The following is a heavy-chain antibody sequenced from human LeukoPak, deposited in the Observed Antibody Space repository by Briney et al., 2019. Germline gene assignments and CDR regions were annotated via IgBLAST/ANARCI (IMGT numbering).Heavy chain of an antibody. CDR2: IIPILGIA. Sequence: GASVKVSCKASGGTFSSYAISWVRQAPGQGLEWMGRIIPILGIANYAQKFQGRVTITADKSTSTACMELSSLRSEDTAVYYRASGIVVVTHTFDYWGQGTLVTVSS. CDR1: GGTFSSYA. D-gene: IGHD2-21*02. J-gene: IGHJ4*02. CDR3: ASGIVVVTHTFDY. V-gene: IGHV1-69*04.